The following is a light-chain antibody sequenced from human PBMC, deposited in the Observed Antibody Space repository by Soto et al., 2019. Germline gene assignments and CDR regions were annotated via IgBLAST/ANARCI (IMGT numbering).Light chain of an antibody. V-gene: IGKV2-28*01. CDR1: QSLLHSNGYNY. J-gene: IGKJ5*01. Sequence: DIVMTQSPLSLPVTPGEPASISCRSSQSLLHSNGYNYLDWYLQKPGQSPQLLIYLGSNRASGVSDRFEGSGSGTDFTLNISRVEAEDVGVSYCMRALQCPDFGKGTRLEIK. CDR2: LGS. CDR3: MRALQCPD.